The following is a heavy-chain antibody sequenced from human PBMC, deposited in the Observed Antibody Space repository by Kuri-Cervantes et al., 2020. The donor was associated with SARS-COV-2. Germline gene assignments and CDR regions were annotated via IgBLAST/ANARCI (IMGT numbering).Heavy chain of an antibody. CDR2: INPNSGGT. CDR1: GYTFTGYY. CDR3: ARGGPITIFGVVTKRFDD. V-gene: IGHV1-2*02. J-gene: IGHJ4*02. Sequence: ASVKVSCKASGYTFTGYYMHWVRQAPGQGLEGMGWINPNSGGTNYAQKFQGRVTMTRDTSISTAYMELSRLRSDDTAVYYCARGGPITIFGVVTKRFDDWGQGTLVTVSS. D-gene: IGHD3-3*01.